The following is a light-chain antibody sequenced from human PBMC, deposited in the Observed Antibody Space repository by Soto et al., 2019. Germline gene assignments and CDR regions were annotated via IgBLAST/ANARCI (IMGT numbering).Light chain of an antibody. V-gene: IGKV3-20*01. CDR3: QQYGSSPPWT. J-gene: IGKJ1*01. CDR1: QSVAGNY. CDR2: GAS. Sequence: EIVRTQSPGTLSSYTRERATLSCRSSQSVAGNYLAWYRQKPGQAPRLLIYGASNRATGIPDRFSGSGSGTDFTLTISRLEPEDFAVYYCQQYGSSPPWTFGQGTKVDIK.